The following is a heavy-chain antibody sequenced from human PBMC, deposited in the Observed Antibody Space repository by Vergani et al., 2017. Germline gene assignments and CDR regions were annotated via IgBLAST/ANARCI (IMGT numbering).Heavy chain of an antibody. CDR2: IKQDGSEK. CDR3: ARQSRDVFCTNGVCPLGY. D-gene: IGHD2-8*01. Sequence: DVQIVESGGGLVQPGGSLRLSCTGSEFILGTYWMTWVRQAPRKGLEWVASIKQDGSEKQYVDSVKGRFTISRDNAKNSLHLQMNNLRAEDTAVYYCARQSRDVFCTNGVCPLGYWGQGALVTVSS. CDR1: EFILGTYW. V-gene: IGHV3-7*01. J-gene: IGHJ4*02.